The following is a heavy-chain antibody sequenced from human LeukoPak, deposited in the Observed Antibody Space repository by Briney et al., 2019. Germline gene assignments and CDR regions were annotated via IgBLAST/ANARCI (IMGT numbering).Heavy chain of an antibody. CDR3: ARGGPAVWFGELTGAYYYMDV. CDR1: WVSISSYS. D-gene: IGHD3-10*01. Sequence: SETLSLTRALSWVSISSYSWSWIRQPARRGVEWSGRISTSGGTNYNPSLKSRVTMSVDTPKSPFSLQWSALTAADTAVYYCARGGPAVWFGELTGAYYYMDVWGNGTTVTVSS. J-gene: IGHJ6*03. CDR2: ISTSGGT. V-gene: IGHV4-4*07.